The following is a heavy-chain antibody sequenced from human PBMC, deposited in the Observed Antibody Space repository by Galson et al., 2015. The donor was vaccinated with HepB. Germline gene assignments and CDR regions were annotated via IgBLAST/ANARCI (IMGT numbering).Heavy chain of an antibody. CDR1: GFTFSSYG. V-gene: IGHV3-30*18. CDR3: AKDQGAPLYGDYDGYYYYYGMDV. Sequence: SLRLSCAASGFTFSSYGMHWVRQAPGKGLEWVAVISYDGSNKYYADSVKGRFTISRDNSKNTLYLQMNSLRAEDTAVYYCAKDQGAPLYGDYDGYYYYYGMDVWGQGTTVTVSS. J-gene: IGHJ6*02. D-gene: IGHD4-17*01. CDR2: ISYDGSNK.